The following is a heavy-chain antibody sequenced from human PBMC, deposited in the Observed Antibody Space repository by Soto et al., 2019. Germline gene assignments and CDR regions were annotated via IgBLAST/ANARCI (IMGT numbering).Heavy chain of an antibody. J-gene: IGHJ4*02. CDR2: ISAYNGNT. CDR1: GYTITSNG. CDR3: ARGTLELHFDY. Sequence: GASVKVSCKASGYTITSNGISWVRQAPGQGLEWMGWISAYNGNTNYAQKLQGRVTMTTDTSTGTAYMELRSLRSDDTAVYYCARGTLELHFDYWGQGTLVTVSS. V-gene: IGHV1-18*01. D-gene: IGHD1-7*01.